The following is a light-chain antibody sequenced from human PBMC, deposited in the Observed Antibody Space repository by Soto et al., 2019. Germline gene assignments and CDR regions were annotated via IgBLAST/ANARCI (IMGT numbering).Light chain of an antibody. CDR3: MQALQTPRT. CDR1: QSLLHSNGYND. Sequence: DIVMTQSPLSLPVTPGEPASISCRSSQSLLHSNGYNDLDCYLQKPGQSPQLLIYLGSNRSSGVPDRFSGSGSGTDFTLKISRVEAEDVGVYYCMQALQTPRTVGQGTKVDSK. V-gene: IGKV2-28*01. CDR2: LGS. J-gene: IGKJ1*01.